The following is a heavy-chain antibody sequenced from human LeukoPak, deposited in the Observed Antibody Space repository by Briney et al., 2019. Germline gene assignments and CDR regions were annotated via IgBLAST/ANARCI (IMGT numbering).Heavy chain of an antibody. CDR3: ATTPAYSSSWYEVDY. V-gene: IGHV3-23*01. CDR2: ISGSGGST. J-gene: IGHJ4*02. D-gene: IGHD6-13*01. Sequence: GGSLRLSCVASGFTFSSYGMHWVRQASGKGLEWVSAISGSGGSTYYADSVKGRFTISRDNSKNTLYLQMNSLRAEDTAVYYCATTPAYSSSWYEVDYWGQGTLVTVSS. CDR1: GFTFSSYG.